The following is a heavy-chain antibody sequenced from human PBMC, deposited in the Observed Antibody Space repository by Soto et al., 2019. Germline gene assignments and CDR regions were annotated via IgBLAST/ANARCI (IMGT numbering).Heavy chain of an antibody. CDR3: SREVNFYGLDV. Sequence: ASVKVSCEACGDTFTSYDINWVRQATGQGLEWMGWMNPNSGNTGYAQKFQGRVTMTRNTSISTAYMELSSLRSEDTAVYYCSREVNFYGLDVWGQGTTVTVSS. J-gene: IGHJ6*02. CDR2: MNPNSGNT. CDR1: GDTFTSYD. V-gene: IGHV1-8*01.